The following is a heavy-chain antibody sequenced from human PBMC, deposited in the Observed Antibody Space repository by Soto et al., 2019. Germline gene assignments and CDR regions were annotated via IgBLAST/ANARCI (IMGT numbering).Heavy chain of an antibody. V-gene: IGHV4-30-2*01. J-gene: IGHJ3*02. Sequence: SETLSLTCAVSGAPVSSCRYSWSWIRQPTGKGLEWIGFYFQGGDAYYNPSLESRVTISVDRSKNQFSLKLRSVTAADTAVYYCARLDYQSSGSYAFDIWGQGTTVT. CDR3: ARLDYQSSGSYAFDI. CDR2: YFQGGDA. CDR1: GAPVSSCRYS. D-gene: IGHD3-22*01.